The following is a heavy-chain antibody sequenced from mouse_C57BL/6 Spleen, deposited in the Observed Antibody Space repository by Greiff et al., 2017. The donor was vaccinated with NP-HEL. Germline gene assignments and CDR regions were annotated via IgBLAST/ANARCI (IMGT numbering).Heavy chain of an antibody. CDR3: ARSPNYYGSSYWYFDV. D-gene: IGHD1-1*01. Sequence: DVQLVESGPGLAKPSQTLSLTCSVTGYSITSDYWNWIRKFPGNKLEYMGYISYSGSTYYNPSLKSRISITRDTSKNQYYLQLNSVTTEDTATYYCARSPNYYGSSYWYFDVWGTGTTVTVSS. CDR2: ISYSGST. CDR1: GYSITSDY. J-gene: IGHJ1*03. V-gene: IGHV3-8*01.